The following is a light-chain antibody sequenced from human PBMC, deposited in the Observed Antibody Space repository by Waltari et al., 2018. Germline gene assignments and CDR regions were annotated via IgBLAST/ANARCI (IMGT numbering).Light chain of an antibody. J-gene: IGKJ3*01. CDR1: QGITSR. CDR2: DAS. V-gene: IGKV1-12*01. Sequence: DIQMTQSPSAVSAFGGDRIIITCRASQGITSRLAWYQQKPGRAPKLLIYDASSLQSGVPSRFSGSGSETDFTLTINNLQPEDIATYFCQQANTFPVTFGPGTKVDIK. CDR3: QQANTFPVT.